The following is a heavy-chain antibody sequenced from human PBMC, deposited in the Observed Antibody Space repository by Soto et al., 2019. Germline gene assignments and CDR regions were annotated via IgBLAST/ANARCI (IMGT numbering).Heavy chain of an antibody. Sequence: QVQLRESGSGLVKPSQSLSLTCAVGGDSISRGGYSWTWIRQPPGRGLEWPGNIYHTGRTSYNPSLKTRLTSSEDMSQNEFSLKLSAAAAAYWAVYSWARDRILLSLKGLTRYYGMDVWGQGTTVSVSS. CDR3: ARDRILLSLKGLTRYYGMDV. CDR1: GDSISRGGYS. D-gene: IGHD2-15*01. V-gene: IGHV4-30-2*01. CDR2: IYHTGRT. J-gene: IGHJ6*02.